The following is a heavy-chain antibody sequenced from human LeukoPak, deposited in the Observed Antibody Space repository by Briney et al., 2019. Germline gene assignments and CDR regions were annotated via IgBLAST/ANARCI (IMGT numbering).Heavy chain of an antibody. CDR3: ARSMEILLWFGELSASFDY. V-gene: IGHV3-7*01. CDR1: GFTFSSYW. CDR2: IKQDGSEK. J-gene: IGHJ4*02. Sequence: GGSLRLSCAASGFTFSSYWMSWVRQAPGKGLEWVANIKQDGSEKYYVDSVKGRFTISRDNAKNTLYLQMNSLRAEDTAVYYCARSMEILLWFGELSASFDYWGQGTLVTVSS. D-gene: IGHD3-10*01.